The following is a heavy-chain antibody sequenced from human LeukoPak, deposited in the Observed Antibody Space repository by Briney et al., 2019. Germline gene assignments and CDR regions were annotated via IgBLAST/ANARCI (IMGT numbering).Heavy chain of an antibody. D-gene: IGHD6-13*01. Sequence: ASVKVSCKASGYTFTGYYMHWVRQAPGQGLEWMGWINPNSGGTNYAQKFQGRVTMTRDTSISTAYMELSRLRPDDTAVYYWARTAAAGILGTYYYGMDVWGQGTTVTVSS. CDR2: INPNSGGT. V-gene: IGHV1-2*02. CDR1: GYTFTGYY. CDR3: ARTAAAGILGTYYYGMDV. J-gene: IGHJ6*02.